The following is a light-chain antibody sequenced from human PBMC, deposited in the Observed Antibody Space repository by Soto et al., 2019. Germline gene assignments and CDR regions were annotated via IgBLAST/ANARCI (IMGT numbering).Light chain of an antibody. CDR1: QSVSSN. CDR2: GAS. J-gene: IGKJ1*01. V-gene: IGKV3-15*01. CDR3: QQYNDWPPWT. Sequence: EIVMTQSPATLAVSAAQRSTLSCRASQSVSSNLAWYQQKPGQAPRLLIYGASTRATGIPARFSGSGSGTEFTLTISSLQSEDFAVYYCQQYNDWPPWTFGQGTKVDIK.